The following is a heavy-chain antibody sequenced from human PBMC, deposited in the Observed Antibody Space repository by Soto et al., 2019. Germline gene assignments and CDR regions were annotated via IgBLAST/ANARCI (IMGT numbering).Heavy chain of an antibody. Sequence: QVQLVESGGGVVQSGRSLRLSCAAAGFTFSSYGMHWVRQAPGKGLEWVAVMSFDGSKKDYADTVKDRFTISRDNSKNTLYLQMNSLRAADTAVYYCARDVHPWYMYGSTMDVWGQGTTVTVSS. J-gene: IGHJ6*02. CDR2: MSFDGSKK. D-gene: IGHD3-10*01. CDR1: GFTFSSYG. CDR3: ARDVHPWYMYGSTMDV. V-gene: IGHV3-30*03.